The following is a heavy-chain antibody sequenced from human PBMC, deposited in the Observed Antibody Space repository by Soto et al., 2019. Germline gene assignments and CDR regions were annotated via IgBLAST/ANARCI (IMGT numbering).Heavy chain of an antibody. V-gene: IGHV4-39*01. CDR1: AGSISSSSYY. J-gene: IGHJ4*02. Sequence: SETLSLTCSVSAGSISSSSYYWGWIRQPPGKGLEWIGSIYYSGSTYYNPSLKSRVTISVDTSKNQFSLKLSSVTAADTAVYYCARQXVVLLWFGELSHNSSDYWGQGTLVTVSS. CDR2: IYYSGST. CDR3: ARQXVVLLWFGELSHNSSDY. D-gene: IGHD3-10*01.